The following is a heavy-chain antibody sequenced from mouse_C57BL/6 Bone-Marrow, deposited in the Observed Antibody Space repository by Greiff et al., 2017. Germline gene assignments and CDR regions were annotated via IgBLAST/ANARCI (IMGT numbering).Heavy chain of an antibody. Sequence: QVTLKVSGPGLVAPSQRLSITCTVSGFSLTSYAISWVRQPPGKGLEWLGVIWTGGGTNYNSALKSRLSISKDNSKSQVFLKMNSLQTEDTARYYCARKGYYGSSIWYFDVWGTGTTVTVSS. CDR2: IWTGGGT. CDR3: ARKGYYGSSIWYFDV. V-gene: IGHV2-9-1*01. CDR1: GFSLTSYA. J-gene: IGHJ1*03. D-gene: IGHD1-1*01.